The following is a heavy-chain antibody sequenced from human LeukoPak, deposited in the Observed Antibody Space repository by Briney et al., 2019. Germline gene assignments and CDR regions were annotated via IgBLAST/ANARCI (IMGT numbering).Heavy chain of an antibody. CDR1: GGSISSYY. CDR2: IYTSGST. CDR3: VRDTRYDMDV. Sequence: SEALSLTCTVSGGSISSYYWSRIRQPPGKGLEWIGRIYTSGSTTYNPSLKSRVTISVDTSTNQFSLKLNSVTAADTAVYYCVRDTRYDMDVWGKGTTVTVSS. J-gene: IGHJ6*03. V-gene: IGHV4-4*08.